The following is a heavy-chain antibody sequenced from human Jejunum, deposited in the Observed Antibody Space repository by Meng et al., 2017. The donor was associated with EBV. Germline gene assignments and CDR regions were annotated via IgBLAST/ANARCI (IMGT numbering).Heavy chain of an antibody. CDR2: IWHGGNS. J-gene: IGHJ4*02. CDR3: ARGNAYNVPSFDY. Sequence: GQVQESGPGLVTPPGTLSLTCAVSGASITGTSWWSWVLQPPGKGLEWIAEIWHGGNSNKNPALKSRVTISVDKSNNQFSLKLASVTAADTAVYFCARGNAYNVPSFDYWGQGTLVTVSS. CDR1: GASITGTSW. V-gene: IGHV4-4*01. D-gene: IGHD5-24*01.